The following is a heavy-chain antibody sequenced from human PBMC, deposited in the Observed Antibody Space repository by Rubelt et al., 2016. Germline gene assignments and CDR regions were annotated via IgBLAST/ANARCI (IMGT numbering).Heavy chain of an antibody. CDR3: ARGVPGYSSTCYRQ. CDR1: GGSFSGYY. Sequence: LEEPSETLSLTCAVYGGSFSGYYWSWIRQPPGKGLEWIGEINHSGGISYNPSLKSRVTISVDTSKNQISLKVRSVTAADTAVYYCARGVPGYSSTCYRQWGQGTLVTVSS. J-gene: IGHJ4*02. V-gene: IGHV4-34*01. D-gene: IGHD6-13*01. CDR2: INHSGGI.